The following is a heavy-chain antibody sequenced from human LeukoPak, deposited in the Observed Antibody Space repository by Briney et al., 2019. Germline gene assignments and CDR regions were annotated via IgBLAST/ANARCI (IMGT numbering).Heavy chain of an antibody. J-gene: IGHJ4*02. Sequence: SETLSLTCTLSGGSISSYYWSWIRQPPGKGLEWIGYIYYSGSTNYNPSLKSRVTISVDTSKNQFSLKLSSVTAADTAVYYCARVELPRGYYFDYWGQRTLVTVSS. CDR3: ARVELPRGYYFDY. CDR1: GGSISSYY. V-gene: IGHV4-59*01. CDR2: IYYSGST. D-gene: IGHD1-26*01.